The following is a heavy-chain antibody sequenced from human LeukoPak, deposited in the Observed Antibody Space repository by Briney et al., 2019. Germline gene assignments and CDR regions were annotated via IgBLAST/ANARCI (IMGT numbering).Heavy chain of an antibody. CDR2: LNSDGSST. V-gene: IGHV3-74*01. CDR3: ARASSSSPRRVDY. Sequence: GGSLRLSCAASGFTFSSYWMHWVRQVPGEGLVWVSCLNSDGSSTTYADSVKGRFTISRDNAKNTLYLQVSSLRAEDTAVYYCARASSSSPRRVDYWGQGTLVTVSS. J-gene: IGHJ4*02. D-gene: IGHD6-13*01. CDR1: GFTFSSYW.